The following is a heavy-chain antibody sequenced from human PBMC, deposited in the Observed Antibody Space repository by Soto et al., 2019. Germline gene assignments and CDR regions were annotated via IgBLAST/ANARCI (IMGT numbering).Heavy chain of an antibody. V-gene: IGHV1-69*13. CDR1: GGTFSSYA. D-gene: IGHD2-2*01. CDR2: IIPIFGTA. CDR3: ASREGGYCSSTSCTGYYYYGMDV. Sequence: SVKVSCKASGGTFSSYAISWVRQAPGQGLEWMGGIIPIFGTANYAQKFQGRVTITADESTSTAYMELSSLRSEDTAVYYCASREGGYCSSTSCTGYYYYGMDVWGQGTTVTVSS. J-gene: IGHJ6*02.